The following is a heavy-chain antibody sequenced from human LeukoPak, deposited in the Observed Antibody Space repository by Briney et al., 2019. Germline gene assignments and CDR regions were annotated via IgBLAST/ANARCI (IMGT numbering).Heavy chain of an antibody. J-gene: IGHJ3*02. Sequence: PGRSLRLSCAASGFTFDDYAMHWVRQAPGKGLEWVSGISWNSGSIGYADSVKGRFTISRDNAKNSLYLQMNSLRAEDMALYYCAKSARGRSSRGAFDIWGQGTMVTVSS. V-gene: IGHV3-9*03. CDR2: ISWNSGSI. CDR3: AKSARGRSSRGAFDI. D-gene: IGHD3-16*01. CDR1: GFTFDDYA.